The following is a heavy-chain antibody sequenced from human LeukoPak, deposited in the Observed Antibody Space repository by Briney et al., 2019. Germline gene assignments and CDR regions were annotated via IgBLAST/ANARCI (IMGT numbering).Heavy chain of an antibody. CDR2: INHSGST. D-gene: IGHD5-18*01. CDR3: ARATEDTAMVTYDY. J-gene: IGHJ4*02. V-gene: IGHV4-34*01. Sequence: SETLSLTCAVYGGSFSGYYWSWIRQPPGKGLEWIGEINHSGSTNYNPSLKSRVTISVDTSKNQFSLKLSSVTAADTAVYYCARATEDTAMVTYDYWGQGTLVTVSS. CDR1: GGSFSGYY.